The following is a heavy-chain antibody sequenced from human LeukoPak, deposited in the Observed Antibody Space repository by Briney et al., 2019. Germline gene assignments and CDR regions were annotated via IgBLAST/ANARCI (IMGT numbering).Heavy chain of an antibody. CDR1: GFTFSSYA. J-gene: IGHJ3*02. V-gene: IGHV3-64*01. CDR2: ISSNGGST. D-gene: IGHD1-1*01. Sequence: LPGGSLRLSCAASGFTFSSYAMHWVRQAPGKGLEYVSAISSNGGSTYYANSVKGRFTISRDNSKNTLYLQMGSLRAEDMAVYYCARDARLGTEGAFDIWGQGTMVTVSS. CDR3: ARDARLGTEGAFDI.